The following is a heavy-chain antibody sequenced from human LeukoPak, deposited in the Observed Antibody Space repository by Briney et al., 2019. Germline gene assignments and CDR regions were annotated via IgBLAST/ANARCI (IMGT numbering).Heavy chain of an antibody. V-gene: IGHV3-30*09. CDR2: ISYDGSNK. CDR3: AKPSFAYYYYGMDV. Sequence: PGRSLRLSCAASGFTFSSYAMHWVRQAPGKGLEWVAVISYDGSNKYYADSVKGRFAISRDNSKNTLYLQMNSLRAEDTAVYYCAKPSFAYYYYGMDVWGQGTTVTVSS. D-gene: IGHD3-3*01. J-gene: IGHJ6*02. CDR1: GFTFSSYA.